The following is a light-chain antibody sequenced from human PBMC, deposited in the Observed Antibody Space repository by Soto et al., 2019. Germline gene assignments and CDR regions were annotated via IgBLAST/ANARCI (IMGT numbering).Light chain of an antibody. CDR1: QTVRSL. Sequence: EIVLTQSPGTLSLSPGERATLSCRASQTVRSLLAWYQQKPGQAPRLLLYDASNRATGIPARFSGSGSGTDFTLTISSLEPEDFAVYYCQQCNNWPLTFGGGTKVEIK. CDR2: DAS. J-gene: IGKJ4*01. V-gene: IGKV3-11*01. CDR3: QQCNNWPLT.